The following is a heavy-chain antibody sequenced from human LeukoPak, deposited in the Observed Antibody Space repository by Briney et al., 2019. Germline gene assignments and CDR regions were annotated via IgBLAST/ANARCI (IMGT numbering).Heavy chain of an antibody. D-gene: IGHD6-19*01. CDR3: AKEPAYSSGWSYYFDY. CDR1: GFTFSSYA. Sequence: GGSLRLSCAASGFTFSSYAMSWVRQAPGKGLEWVSAISGSGGSTYYADSVKGRFTISRDNSKNTLYLQMNSLRAEDTAVYYCAKEPAYSSGWSYYFDYWGQGTLVTVSS. CDR2: ISGSGGST. V-gene: IGHV3-23*01. J-gene: IGHJ4*02.